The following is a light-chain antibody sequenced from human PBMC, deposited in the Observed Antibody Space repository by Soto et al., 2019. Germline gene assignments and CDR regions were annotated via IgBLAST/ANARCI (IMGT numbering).Light chain of an antibody. V-gene: IGKV3-11*01. CDR1: QSIHTS. CDR3: QQRNVWPPIT. J-gene: IGKJ5*01. Sequence: VLTQSPATLSLSPGERATLSCRASQSIHTSLAWYQQKPGQPPRLVVYDSTLRANGVPDRFGGSRSGTEFTLHINSLEPEDFAVYYCQQRNVWPPITFGQGTRLEI. CDR2: DST.